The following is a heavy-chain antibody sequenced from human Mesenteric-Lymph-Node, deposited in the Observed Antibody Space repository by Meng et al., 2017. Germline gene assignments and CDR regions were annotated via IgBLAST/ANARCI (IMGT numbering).Heavy chain of an antibody. CDR1: GGSINSGDYY. CDR3: ARNYYFDY. J-gene: IGHJ4*02. Sequence: QVQRQESWPALVKPSLTLSLTCTVSGGSINSGDYYWSWIRQPPGKGLEWIGYIYYTGSTYYNPSLKSRVTISMDTSKNQFSLRLSSVTAADTAVYYCARNYYFDYWGQGTLVTVSS. V-gene: IGHV4-30-4*01. CDR2: IYYTGST.